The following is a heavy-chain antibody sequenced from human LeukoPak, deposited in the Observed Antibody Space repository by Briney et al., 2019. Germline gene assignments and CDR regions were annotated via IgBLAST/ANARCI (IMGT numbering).Heavy chain of an antibody. J-gene: IGHJ3*02. D-gene: IGHD6-19*01. CDR1: GFTFSSYA. Sequence: GRSLRLSCAASGFTFSSYAMHWVRQAPGKGLEWLSYIGNSDSGSRIYDADSVRGRFTISRDSAKSSLHLQINSLRAEDTAVYYCVRDHQWTFDIWGQGTMVTVSS. V-gene: IGHV3-48*04. CDR3: VRDHQWTFDI. CDR2: IGNSDSGSRI.